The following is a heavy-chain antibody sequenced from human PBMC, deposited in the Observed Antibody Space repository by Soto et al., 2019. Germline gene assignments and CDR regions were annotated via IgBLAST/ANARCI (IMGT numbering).Heavy chain of an antibody. Sequence: EVQVVESGGDLVQPGGSLRLSCGASGFTVSSNYMSWVRQAPGKGLEWVSVIYSGGSTYYADSVKGRFTISRDNSKNTLYLQMNSLRAEDTAVYYCASTPRGEFDPWGQGTLVTVSS. CDR2: IYSGGST. D-gene: IGHD2-15*01. V-gene: IGHV3-53*01. J-gene: IGHJ5*02. CDR1: GFTVSSNY. CDR3: ASTPRGEFDP.